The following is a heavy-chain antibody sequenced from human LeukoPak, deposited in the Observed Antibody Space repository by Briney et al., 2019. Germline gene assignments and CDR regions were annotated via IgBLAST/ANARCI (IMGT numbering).Heavy chain of an antibody. J-gene: IGHJ3*02. CDR3: AKDTYGDYEGPRGYPLQPGFDI. CDR1: GFTFDDYA. D-gene: IGHD4-17*01. CDR2: ISWNSGSI. Sequence: PGRSLRLSCAASGFTFDDYAMHWVRQAPGKGLEWVSGISWNSGSIGYADSVKGRFTISRDNAKNSLYLQMNSLRAEDTALYYCAKDTYGDYEGPRGYPLQPGFDIWGQGTMVTVSS. V-gene: IGHV3-9*01.